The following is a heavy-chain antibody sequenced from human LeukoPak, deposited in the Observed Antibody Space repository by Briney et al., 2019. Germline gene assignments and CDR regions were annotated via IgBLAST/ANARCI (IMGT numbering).Heavy chain of an antibody. J-gene: IGHJ3*02. CDR1: GFTFSSYS. CDR3: CYAFDI. Sequence: SGGSLRLSCAASGFTFSSYSMNWVRQAPGKGLEWVSSISGSSSYIYYADSVKGRFTISRDNAKNSLYLQMNSLKTEDTAVYYCCYAFDIWGQGTMVTVSS. V-gene: IGHV3-21*03. CDR2: ISGSSSYI.